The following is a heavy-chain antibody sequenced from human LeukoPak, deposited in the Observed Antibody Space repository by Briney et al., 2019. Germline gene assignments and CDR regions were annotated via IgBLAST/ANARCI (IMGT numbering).Heavy chain of an antibody. CDR1: GFTFSTYF. J-gene: IGHJ3*02. Sequence: GGSLRLSCAASGFTFSTYFMHWVRQAPGKGLEWVSDIASDGSHTFYLESVKGRFTISRDYSKNTLYLQMNSLRAEDTAVYFCARERQDTILHSGAFDIWGQGTMVTVSS. D-gene: IGHD2-21*01. CDR3: ARERQDTILHSGAFDI. V-gene: IGHV3-30-3*01. CDR2: IASDGSHT.